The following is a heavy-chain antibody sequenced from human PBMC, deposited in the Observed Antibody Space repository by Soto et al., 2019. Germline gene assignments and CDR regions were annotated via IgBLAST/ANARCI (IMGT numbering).Heavy chain of an antibody. J-gene: IGHJ3*02. Sequence: QITLKESGPSLVKPTQTLTLTCTFSGFSLSTSAVGVGWIRQPPGKALEWLASIYWNDDNRYSPSLKSRLTITKDTSKSQVVLTLTNMDPVDTATYYCAHNAVLVPAAILSAFDIWGQGTMVTVSS. D-gene: IGHD2-2*02. CDR1: GFSLSTSAVG. CDR2: IYWNDDN. CDR3: AHNAVLVPAAILSAFDI. V-gene: IGHV2-5*01.